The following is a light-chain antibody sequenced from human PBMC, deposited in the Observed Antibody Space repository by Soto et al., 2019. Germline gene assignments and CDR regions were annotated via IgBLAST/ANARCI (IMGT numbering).Light chain of an antibody. Sequence: QSALTQPTSVSGSPGQSITISCTGNHNDIGTYDYVSWYQQHPGRAPRLLIHGVTTRPSGISDRFSASKSGLTASLTISGLQPEDEADYYCSSFTSNRIYVFGPGTKLPS. CDR2: GVT. J-gene: IGLJ1*01. CDR1: HNDIGTYDY. V-gene: IGLV2-14*03. CDR3: SSFTSNRIYV.